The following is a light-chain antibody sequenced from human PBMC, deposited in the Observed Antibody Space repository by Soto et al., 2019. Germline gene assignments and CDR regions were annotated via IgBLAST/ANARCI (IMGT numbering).Light chain of an antibody. CDR1: EPVRNTF. Sequence: DIVLTQSPDTLSLSPGERATLSCRASEPVRNTFLAWYQQKPGQAPRLLIYGASSRAIGIPDRFSGSGSGADFTLTNSRLEPEDFALYFYQQYAGSPLTFGGGSKVEIK. CDR2: GAS. V-gene: IGKV3-20*01. J-gene: IGKJ4*01. CDR3: QQYAGSPLT.